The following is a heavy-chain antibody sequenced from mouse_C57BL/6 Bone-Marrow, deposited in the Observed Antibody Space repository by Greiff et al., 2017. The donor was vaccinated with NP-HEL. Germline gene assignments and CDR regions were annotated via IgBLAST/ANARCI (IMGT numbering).Heavy chain of an antibody. D-gene: IGHD2-3*01. CDR2: IDPNSGGT. CDR3: AITYDGYYVRYGMDY. CDR1: GYTFTSYW. Sequence: QVQLKQPGAELVKPGASVKLSCKASGYTFTSYWMHWVKQRPGRGLEWIGRIDPNSGGTKYNEKFKSKATLTVDKPSSTAYMQLSSLTSEDSAVYYCAITYDGYYVRYGMDYWGQGTSVTVSS. J-gene: IGHJ4*01. V-gene: IGHV1-72*01.